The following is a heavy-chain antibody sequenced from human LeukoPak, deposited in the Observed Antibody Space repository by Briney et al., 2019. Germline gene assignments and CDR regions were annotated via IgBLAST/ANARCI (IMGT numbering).Heavy chain of an antibody. J-gene: IGHJ5*02. D-gene: IGHD3-16*01. Sequence: GGSLRLSCAASGFTFSSYAMSWVRQAPGKGLEWVSAISGSGGSTYYADSVKGRFTISRDNSKNTLYLQMNSLRAEDTAVYYCVTSSGSVWGSLGAWGQGTLVTVSS. CDR3: VTSSGSVWGSLGA. V-gene: IGHV3-23*01. CDR1: GFTFSSYA. CDR2: ISGSGGST.